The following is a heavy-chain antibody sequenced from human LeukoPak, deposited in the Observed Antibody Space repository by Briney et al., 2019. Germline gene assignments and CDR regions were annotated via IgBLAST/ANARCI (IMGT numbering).Heavy chain of an antibody. CDR1: GFTFSSYA. J-gene: IGHJ4*02. Sequence: GGSLRLSCAASGFTFSSYAMHWVRQAPGKGLEWVAVISYDGSNKYYADSVKGRFTISRDNSKNTLYLQMNSLRAEDTAVYYRARGEWGYSSGWAYTAFDYWGQGTLVTVSS. D-gene: IGHD6-19*01. CDR3: ARGEWGYSSGWAYTAFDY. CDR2: ISYDGSNK. V-gene: IGHV3-30*01.